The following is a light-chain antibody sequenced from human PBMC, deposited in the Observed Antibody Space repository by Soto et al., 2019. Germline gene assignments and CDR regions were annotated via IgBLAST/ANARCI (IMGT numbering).Light chain of an antibody. Sequence: EIMMTQSPGTLSLSPGERAPLSCRASQSLIDNLGWYQQKPGQTPRLLIYDASTRAPGIPGRFSGSGSGTEFTLTISSRQSEDFSVYYCQQYNNWRTFGQGTKV. CDR2: DAS. V-gene: IGKV3-15*01. J-gene: IGKJ1*01. CDR3: QQYNNWRT. CDR1: QSLIDN.